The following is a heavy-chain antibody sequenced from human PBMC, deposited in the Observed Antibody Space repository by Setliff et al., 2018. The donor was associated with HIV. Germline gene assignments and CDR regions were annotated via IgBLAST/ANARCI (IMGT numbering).Heavy chain of an antibody. CDR3: ARHRGVRDPSGWYGISWFDP. CDR1: GDSVSTFNYY. Sequence: PSETLSLTCTVSGDSVSTFNYYWGWIRRPPGKGLEWIASIYSSGTTYHSPSLKNRVTVSADRTKNQFSLKLTSVTAADTAIYYCARHRGVRDPSGWYGISWFDPWGQGILVTVSS. CDR2: IYSSGTT. D-gene: IGHD6-19*01. J-gene: IGHJ5*02. V-gene: IGHV4-39*01.